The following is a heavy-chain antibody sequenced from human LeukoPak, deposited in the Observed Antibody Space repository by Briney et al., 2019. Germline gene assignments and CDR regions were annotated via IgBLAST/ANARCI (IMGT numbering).Heavy chain of an antibody. CDR3: ARPWGVGAPFDP. CDR2: IFHSGST. Sequence: SETLSLTCTVSNGSITTNSYYWGWIRQPPGKGLEWIGTIFHSGSTYYNPSLKSRVTITVDTSKNQFSLNLNSVTSADTAVYYCARPWGVGAPFDPWGPGTLATVSS. D-gene: IGHD1-26*01. J-gene: IGHJ5*02. CDR1: NGSITTNSYY. V-gene: IGHV4-39*01.